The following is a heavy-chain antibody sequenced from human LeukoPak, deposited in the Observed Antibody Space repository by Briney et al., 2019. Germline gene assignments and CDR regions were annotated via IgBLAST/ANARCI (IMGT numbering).Heavy chain of an antibody. D-gene: IGHD4-11*01. CDR3: ARGGTGYSNNYYMDV. Sequence: PSQTLSLTCTVSGGSISSGSYYWSWIRQPAGKGLEWIGRIYTSGSTNYNPSLKSRVTISVDTSKNQFSLKLSSVTAADTAVYYCARGGTGYSNNYYMDVWGKGTTVTVSS. V-gene: IGHV4-61*02. J-gene: IGHJ6*03. CDR2: IYTSGST. CDR1: GGSISSGSYY.